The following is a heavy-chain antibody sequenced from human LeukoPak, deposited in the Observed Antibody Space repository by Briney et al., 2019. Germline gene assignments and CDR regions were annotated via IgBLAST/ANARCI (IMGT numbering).Heavy chain of an antibody. CDR3: SRTSDSAWYFDL. CDR1: GFTFSGSA. D-gene: IGHD3-10*01. CDR2: VRSKNNYYAT. J-gene: IGHJ2*01. V-gene: IGHV3-73*01. Sequence: GGSLKLSCAASGFTFSGSAMHWVRLASGKGLEWVGRVRSKNNYYATTYAASVRGRFTISRDDSKNMAYLQMDSLKAEDTAVYYCSRTSDSAWYFDLWGSGTLVTVSS.